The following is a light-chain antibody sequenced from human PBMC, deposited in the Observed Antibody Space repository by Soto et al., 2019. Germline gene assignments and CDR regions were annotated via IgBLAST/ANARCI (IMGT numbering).Light chain of an antibody. Sequence: DIQMTQSPSTLSASVGDTVTVTCRASHDINTWLAWYQQKPGKAPKLLIFTASHLESEVPSRFSGSGSGTEFTLTISSLQPDDSATYYCQHYNTYPYTFGQGTKVDIK. CDR2: TAS. CDR1: HDINTW. V-gene: IGKV1-5*03. CDR3: QHYNTYPYT. J-gene: IGKJ2*01.